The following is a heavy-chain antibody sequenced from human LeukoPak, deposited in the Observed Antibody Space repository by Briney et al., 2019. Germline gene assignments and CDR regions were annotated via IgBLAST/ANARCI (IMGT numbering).Heavy chain of an antibody. Sequence: PGGSLRLSCTASGFTFGDYAMTWFRQAPGKGLEWVSFIISKAYGGTTEYAASVKGRFTISRDDSKSIAYLQMNSLKSEDTAVYYCTRGQWLLRYFFDYWAQGTLVTVSS. CDR3: TRGQWLLRYFFDY. D-gene: IGHD6-19*01. V-gene: IGHV3-49*03. J-gene: IGHJ4*02. CDR1: GFTFGDYA. CDR2: IISKAYGGTT.